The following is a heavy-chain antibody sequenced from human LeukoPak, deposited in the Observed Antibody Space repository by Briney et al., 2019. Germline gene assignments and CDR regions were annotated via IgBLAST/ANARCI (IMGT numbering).Heavy chain of an antibody. Sequence: GRSLTLSCAASGFTFSSSGMHWVRQAPGKGLEWVAVISYDGSNKYYADSVKGRFTISRDNSKNMLYLQMNSLRAGDTAVYYCAKDSYDRSGYYYYYFAYWGQGTQVTVS. CDR3: AKDSYDRSGYYYYYFAY. V-gene: IGHV3-30*18. CDR2: ISYDGSNK. CDR1: GFTFSSSG. D-gene: IGHD3-22*01. J-gene: IGHJ4*02.